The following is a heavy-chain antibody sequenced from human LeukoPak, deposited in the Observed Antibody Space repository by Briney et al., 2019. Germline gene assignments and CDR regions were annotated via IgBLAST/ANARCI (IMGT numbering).Heavy chain of an antibody. V-gene: IGHV4-59*01. CDR1: GGSISSYY. CDR3: ARRYYYDSSGYYRDAFDI. CDR2: IYYSGST. J-gene: IGHJ3*02. D-gene: IGHD3-22*01. Sequence: SETLSLTCTVSGGSISSYYWSWIRQPPGKGLEWIGYIYYSGSTNYNPSLKSRVTISVDTSKNQFSLKLSSVTAADTAVYYCARRYYYDSSGYYRDAFDIWGQGTMVTVSS.